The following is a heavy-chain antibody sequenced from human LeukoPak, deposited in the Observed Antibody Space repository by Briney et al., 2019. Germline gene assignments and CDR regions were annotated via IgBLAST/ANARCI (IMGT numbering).Heavy chain of an antibody. CDR1: GGTFSSYA. V-gene: IGHV1-2*02. J-gene: IGHJ5*02. D-gene: IGHD1-26*01. CDR2: INPNSGGT. Sequence: ASVKVSCKASGGTFSSYAISWVRQAPGQGLEWMGWINPNSGGTNYAQKFQGRVTMTRDTSISTAYMELSRLRSDDTAVYYCARAIVGATNWFDPWGQGTLVTVSS. CDR3: ARAIVGATNWFDP.